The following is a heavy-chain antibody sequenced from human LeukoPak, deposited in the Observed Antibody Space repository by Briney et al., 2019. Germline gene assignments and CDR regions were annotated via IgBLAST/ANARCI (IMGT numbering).Heavy chain of an antibody. D-gene: IGHD1-26*01. Sequence: SETLSLTCTVSGGSISSSDYYWGWIRQPPGKGLEWIGNIYYDGSTYYNPSLRSRVTISVDTSKNQFSLKLSSVTAADTAVYYCARGFGGKYYYYWGQGTLVTVSS. CDR3: ARGFGGKYYYY. CDR2: IYYDGST. CDR1: GGSISSSDYY. J-gene: IGHJ4*02. V-gene: IGHV4-39*01.